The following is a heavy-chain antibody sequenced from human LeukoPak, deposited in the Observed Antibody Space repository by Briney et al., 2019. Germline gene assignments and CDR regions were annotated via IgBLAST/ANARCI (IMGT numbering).Heavy chain of an antibody. J-gene: IGHJ4*02. D-gene: IGHD2-21*02. CDR3: ARVGAYCGGDCYLDY. Sequence: GGSLRLSCAASGFTFSSYWMHWVRQAPGKGLVCVSRINSDGSSTRYADSVKGRFTISRDNAKDTLYLQLNSLRAEDTAVYYCARVGAYCGGDCYLDYWGQGTLVTVSS. CDR1: GFTFSSYW. CDR2: INSDGSST. V-gene: IGHV3-74*01.